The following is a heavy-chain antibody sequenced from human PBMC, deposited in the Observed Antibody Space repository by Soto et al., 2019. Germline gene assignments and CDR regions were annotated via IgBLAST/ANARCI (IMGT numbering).Heavy chain of an antibody. CDR2: IWYDGSNK. V-gene: IGHV3-33*01. D-gene: IGHD5-12*01. J-gene: IGHJ4*02. CDR1: GFTFSSYG. CDR3: ARGSVEMATIPTWGP. Sequence: PGGSLRLSCAASGFTFSSYGMHWVRQAPGKGLEWVAVIWYDGSNKYYADSVKGRFTISRDNSKNTLYLQMNSLRAEDTAVYYCARGSVEMATIPTWGPWGQGTLVTVSS.